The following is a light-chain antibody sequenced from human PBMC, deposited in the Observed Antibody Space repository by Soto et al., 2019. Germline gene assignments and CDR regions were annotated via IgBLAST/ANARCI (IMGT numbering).Light chain of an antibody. J-gene: IGKJ1*01. V-gene: IGKV1-5*01. CDR3: QQYDSYSRT. CDR1: QSISTW. CDR2: DAS. Sequence: DIQMTQSPSTLSASVGDRVTITCRASQSISTWLAWYQQKPGKAPKLLIYDASSLQGGVPSRFSGSGSGTEFTLTISSLQPDDFATYYCQQYDSYSRTFGQGTKVDI.